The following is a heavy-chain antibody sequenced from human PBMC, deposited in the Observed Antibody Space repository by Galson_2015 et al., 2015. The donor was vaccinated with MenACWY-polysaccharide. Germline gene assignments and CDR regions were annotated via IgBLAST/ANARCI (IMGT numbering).Heavy chain of an antibody. V-gene: IGHV3-23*01. CDR1: GFTFSSYA. D-gene: IGHD6-19*01. J-gene: IGHJ4*02. CDR3: TRSKAVADPRDY. Sequence: SLRLSCAAPGFTFSSYAMSWVRQAPGKGLEWVSGISGSGGSTYYADSVKGRFTISRDNSKNTLYLQMNSLRAEDTAVYYCTRSKAVADPRDYWGQGTLVTVSS. CDR2: ISGSGGST.